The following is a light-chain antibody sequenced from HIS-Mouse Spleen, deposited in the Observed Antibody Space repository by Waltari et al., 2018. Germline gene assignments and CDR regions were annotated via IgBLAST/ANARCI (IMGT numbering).Light chain of an antibody. CDR2: DVS. CDR3: CSYAGSYTGV. CDR1: SSDVGGYNY. Sequence: QSALTQPRSVSGSPGQSVTISCTGTSSDVGGYNYVSWYQQHPGKAPKLRIYDVSKRPAGVPERFPGSKSGNQGSLTISGLQGEDEADYYCCSYAGSYTGVVGTGTKVTVL. J-gene: IGLJ1*01. V-gene: IGLV2-11*01.